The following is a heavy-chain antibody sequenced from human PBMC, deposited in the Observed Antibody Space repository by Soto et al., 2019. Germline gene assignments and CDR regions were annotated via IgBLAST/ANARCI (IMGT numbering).Heavy chain of an antibody. Sequence: GASVKVSCKASGYTFTNSPMHWVRQAPGQGLEWMGWINAANGDTGYSQKFQGRVTLTRDTSASTAYMELSNLRSEDTAVYYCARKDYYYSGIFYFDYWGQGTLVTVSS. J-gene: IGHJ4*02. CDR2: INAANGDT. CDR1: GYTFTNSP. D-gene: IGHD3-10*01. V-gene: IGHV1-3*01. CDR3: ARKDYYYSGIFYFDY.